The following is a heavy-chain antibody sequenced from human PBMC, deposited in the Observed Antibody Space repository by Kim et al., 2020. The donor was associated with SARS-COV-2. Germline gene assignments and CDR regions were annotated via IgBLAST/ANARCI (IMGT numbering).Heavy chain of an antibody. J-gene: IGHJ5*02. CDR1: GYSFTSYW. CDR3: ARVGDYGGNSGGWFDP. D-gene: IGHD4-17*01. V-gene: IGHV5-51*01. Sequence: GESLKISCKGSGYSFTSYWIGWVRQMPGKGLEWMGIIYPGDSDTRYSPSFQGQVTISADKSISTAYLQWSSLKASDTAMYYCARVGDYGGNSGGWFDPWGQGTLVTVSS. CDR2: IYPGDSDT.